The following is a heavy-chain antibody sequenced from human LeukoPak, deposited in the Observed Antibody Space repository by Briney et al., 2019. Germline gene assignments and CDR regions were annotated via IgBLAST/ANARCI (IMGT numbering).Heavy chain of an antibody. CDR3: AARGAHYYYGMDV. J-gene: IGHJ6*02. CDR2: IYYSGGT. Sequence: PSETLSLTCTVSGGSISSYYWSWIRQPPGKGLEWIGYIYYSGGTNYNPSLKSRVTISVDTSKNQFSLKLSSVTAADTAVYYCAARGAHYYYGMDVWGQGTTVTVSS. D-gene: IGHD4/OR15-4a*01. V-gene: IGHV4-59*08. CDR1: GGSISSYY.